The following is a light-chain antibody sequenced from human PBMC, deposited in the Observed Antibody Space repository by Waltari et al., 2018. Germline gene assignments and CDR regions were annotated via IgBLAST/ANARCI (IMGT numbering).Light chain of an antibody. CDR3: SAWDSSLSAGL. CDR2: QVN. CDR1: SSNIGRSY. Sequence: QSVLTQPPSVSAAPGQRVTISCSGSSSNIGRSYVSWYQQVPGTAPKLLIYQVNKRPSGVSDRFSGSKSGTSASLAITGLQTGDEADYYCSAWDSSLSAGLFGGGTRLTVL. J-gene: IGLJ2*01. V-gene: IGLV1-51*02.